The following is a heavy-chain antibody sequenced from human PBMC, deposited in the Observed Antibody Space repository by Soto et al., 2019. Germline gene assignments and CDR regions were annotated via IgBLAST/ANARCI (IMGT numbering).Heavy chain of an antibody. V-gene: IGHV1-69*13. CDR1: GGTFSSYA. D-gene: IGHD3-9*01. J-gene: IGHJ4*02. CDR3: ARGNYDILTGYFSDY. Sequence: GASVKVSCKASGGTFSSYAISWVRQAPGQGLEWMGGIIPIFGTANYAQKFQGRVTITADESTSTAYMELSGLRSEDTAVYYCARGNYDILTGYFSDYWGQGTLVTVSS. CDR2: IIPIFGTA.